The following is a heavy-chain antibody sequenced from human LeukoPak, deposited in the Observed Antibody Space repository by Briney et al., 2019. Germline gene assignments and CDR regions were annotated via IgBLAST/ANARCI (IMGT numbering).Heavy chain of an antibody. J-gene: IGHJ6*03. V-gene: IGHV1-8*01. CDR3: ARARRAARPPFYYYYYMDV. CDR1: GYTFTSYD. Sequence: GASVKVSCEASGYTFTSYDINWVRQATGQGLEWMGWMNPNSGNTGYAQKFQGRVTMTRNTSISTAYMELSSLRSEDTAVYYCARARRAARPPFYYYYYMDVWGKGTTVTVSS. D-gene: IGHD6-6*01. CDR2: MNPNSGNT.